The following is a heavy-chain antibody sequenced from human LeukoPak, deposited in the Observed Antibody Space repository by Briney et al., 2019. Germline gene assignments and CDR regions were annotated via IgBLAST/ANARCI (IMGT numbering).Heavy chain of an antibody. CDR2: IYTSGST. J-gene: IGHJ6*03. D-gene: IGHD3-10*02. V-gene: IGHV4-4*07. CDR3: ARDPPYVGYYYYYMDV. Sequence: SETLSLTCTVSGGSISSSYWNWIRQPAGKGLEWIGRIYTSGSTNYNPSLKSRVTISVDKSKNQFSLKLSSVTAADTAMYYCARDPPYVGYYYYYMDVWGKGTTVTVSS. CDR1: GGSISSSY.